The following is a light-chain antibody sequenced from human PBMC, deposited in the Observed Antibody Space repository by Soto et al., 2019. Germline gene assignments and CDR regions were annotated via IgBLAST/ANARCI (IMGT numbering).Light chain of an antibody. V-gene: IGKV3-11*01. J-gene: IGKJ4*01. CDR2: DAS. CDR3: KQRSNWPN. CDR1: QSVSSSY. Sequence: EVVVTHSPASLSSSPLKIANLAVRASQSVSSSYLAWYQQKLGQAPRLLIYDASNRATGIPARFSVSGSGTDFTLTISSLEPEDFAVYYCKQRSNWPNFGGGTKVDIK.